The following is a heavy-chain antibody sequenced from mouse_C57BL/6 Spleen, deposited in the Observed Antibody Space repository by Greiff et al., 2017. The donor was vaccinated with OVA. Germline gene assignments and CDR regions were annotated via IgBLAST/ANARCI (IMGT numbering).Heavy chain of an antibody. Sequence: QVQLKQSGAELVRPGASVTLSCKASGYTFTDYEMHWVKQTPVHGLEWIGAIDPETGGTAYNQKFRGKAILTADKSSSTAYMELRSLTSEDSAVYYCTRTGKLYFDYWGQGTTLTVSS. CDR3: TRTGKLYFDY. CDR2: IDPETGGT. J-gene: IGHJ2*01. V-gene: IGHV1-15*01. CDR1: GYTFTDYE.